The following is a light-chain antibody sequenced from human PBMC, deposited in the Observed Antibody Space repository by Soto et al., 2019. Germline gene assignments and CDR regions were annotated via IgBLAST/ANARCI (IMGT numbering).Light chain of an antibody. J-gene: IGKJ1*01. CDR3: QQYNSYSWT. CDR1: QSISSW. CDR2: DAS. V-gene: IGKV1-5*01. Sequence: DIPMTQSPSTLSASVGDRVTITCRASQSISSWLDWYQQKPGKAPKLLIYDASSLESGVQSRFSGSGSGTEFTLTISSLQPDDFATYYCQQYNSYSWTFGQGTKVEIK.